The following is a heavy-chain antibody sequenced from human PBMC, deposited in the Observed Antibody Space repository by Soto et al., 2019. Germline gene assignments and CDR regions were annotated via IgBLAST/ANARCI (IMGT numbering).Heavy chain of an antibody. CDR3: VRDREKIGGYPNYYFDL. J-gene: IGHJ4*02. Sequence: PGGSLRLSYVVSGFTFGDYAFHWVRQVPGEGLEWVSFISYXXXXXXXXNSVKGRFTISRDNSENSLFLQMNDLRADDTGVYYCVRDREKIGGYPNYYFDLWGLGTLVTVSS. CDR2: ISYXXXXX. D-gene: IGHD1-26*01. CDR1: GFTFGDYA. V-gene: IGHV3-30*04.